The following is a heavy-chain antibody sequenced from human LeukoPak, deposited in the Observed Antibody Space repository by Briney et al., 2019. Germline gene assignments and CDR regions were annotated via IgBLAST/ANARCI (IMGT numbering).Heavy chain of an antibody. J-gene: IGHJ3*02. Sequence: PGGSPRLSCTASGFSFSSYSINWVRQAPGKGPEWVANIKDDGSEKYYLDSVMGRFTISRDNAKNSLYLQMNSLRAEDTAVYSCARIKEYGFDIWGQGTMVTVSS. V-gene: IGHV3-7*01. D-gene: IGHD3-10*01. CDR1: GFSFSSYS. CDR3: ARIKEYGFDI. CDR2: IKDDGSEK.